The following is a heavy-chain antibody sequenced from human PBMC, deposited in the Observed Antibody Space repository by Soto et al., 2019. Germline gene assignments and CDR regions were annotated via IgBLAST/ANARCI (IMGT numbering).Heavy chain of an antibody. CDR3: AYSGNSGVGVAFDY. Sequence: SGPTLVKPTQTLTLTCTFSGFSLSTSGVGVGWIRQPPGKALDWLALIYWNDDKRSNPSLKSMLTITKDSCKNQVGRTMTNLDPVEAATYYCAYSGNSGVGVAFDYWGQGTMVTVSS. CDR2: IYWNDDK. J-gene: IGHJ4*02. D-gene: IGHD2-15*01. CDR1: GFSLSTSGVG. V-gene: IGHV2-5*01.